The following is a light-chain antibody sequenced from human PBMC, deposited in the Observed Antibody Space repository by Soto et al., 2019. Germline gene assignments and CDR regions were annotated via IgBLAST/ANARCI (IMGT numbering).Light chain of an antibody. Sequence: QSVLTQPASVSGSPGQSITISCTGTSSDVGGYNYVSWYQQHPGKAPKLMIYDVSNRPSGVSNRFSGSKSGNTASLTISGLQAEDDADYYCSSDTSSSTFVFGGGTKVTVL. CDR3: SSDTSSSTFV. V-gene: IGLV2-14*01. CDR1: SSDVGGYNY. CDR2: DVS. J-gene: IGLJ2*01.